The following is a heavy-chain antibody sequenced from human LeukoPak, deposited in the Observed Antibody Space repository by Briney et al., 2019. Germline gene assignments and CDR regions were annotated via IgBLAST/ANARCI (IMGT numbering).Heavy chain of an antibody. CDR2: ISSNGGST. Sequence: PGGSLRLSCSASGFTFSSYAMHWVRQAPGKGLEYVSAISSNGGSTYYADSVKGRFTISRDNSKNTLYLQMSSLRAEDTAVYYCTALSNHSSSWYSSFDYWGQGTLVTVSS. V-gene: IGHV3-64D*06. CDR1: GFTFSSYA. D-gene: IGHD6-13*01. J-gene: IGHJ4*02. CDR3: TALSNHSSSWYSSFDY.